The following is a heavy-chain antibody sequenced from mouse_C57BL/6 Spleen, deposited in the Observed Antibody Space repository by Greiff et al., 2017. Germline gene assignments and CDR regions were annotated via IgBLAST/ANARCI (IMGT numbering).Heavy chain of an antibody. CDR1: GYTFTSYW. D-gene: IGHD1-1*01. CDR2: IDPSDSYT. V-gene: IGHV1-50*01. Sequence: QVQLQQSGAELVKPGASVKLSCKASGYTFTSYWMQWVKQRPGQGLEWIGEIDPSDSYTNYNQKVKGKATLTVDTSSSTAYMQLSSLTSEDSAVYYCARGTTVGYFDYWGQGTTLTVSS. J-gene: IGHJ2*01. CDR3: ARGTTVGYFDY.